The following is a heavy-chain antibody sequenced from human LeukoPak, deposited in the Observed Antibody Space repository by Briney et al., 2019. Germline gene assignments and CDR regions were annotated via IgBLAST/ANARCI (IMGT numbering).Heavy chain of an antibody. V-gene: IGHV3-23*01. CDR1: GFTFSGYA. CDR2: ISGSGGST. Sequence: GGSLRLSCAASGFTFSGYAMSWVRQAPGKGLEWVSAISGSGGSTYYADSVKGRFTISRDNSKNTLYLQMNSLRAEDTAVYYCARLTMDGSNAFDIWGQGTMVTVSS. D-gene: IGHD3-10*01. CDR3: ARLTMDGSNAFDI. J-gene: IGHJ3*02.